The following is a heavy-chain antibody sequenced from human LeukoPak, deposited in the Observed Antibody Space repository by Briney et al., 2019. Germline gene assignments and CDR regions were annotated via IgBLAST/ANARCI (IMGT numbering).Heavy chain of an antibody. Sequence: SETLSLTCAVYGGSFSGYHWSWIRQPPGKGLEWIGEINHSGSTNYNPSLKSRVTISVDTSKNQFSLKLSSVTAADTAVYYCARATRTGYSMARGWFDPWGQGTLVTVSS. J-gene: IGHJ5*02. CDR3: ARATRTGYSMARGWFDP. V-gene: IGHV4-34*01. CDR1: GGSFSGYH. D-gene: IGHD5-18*01. CDR2: INHSGST.